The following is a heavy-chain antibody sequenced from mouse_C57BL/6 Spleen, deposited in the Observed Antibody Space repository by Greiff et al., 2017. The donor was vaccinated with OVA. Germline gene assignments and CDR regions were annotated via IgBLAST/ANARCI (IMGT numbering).Heavy chain of an antibody. CDR3: ARGLSYAMDY. Sequence: QVQLQQSGAELVRPGTSVKVSCKASGYAFTNYLIEWVKQRPGQGLEWIGVINPGSGGTNYNEKFKGKATLTADKSSSTAYMQLSSLTSEDSAVYFCARGLSYAMDYWGQGTSGTVSS. CDR2: INPGSGGT. CDR1: GYAFTNYL. D-gene: IGHD1-1*02. V-gene: IGHV1-54*01. J-gene: IGHJ4*01.